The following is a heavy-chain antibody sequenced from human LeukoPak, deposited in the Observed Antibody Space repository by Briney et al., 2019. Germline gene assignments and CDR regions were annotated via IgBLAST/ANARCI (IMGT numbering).Heavy chain of an antibody. D-gene: IGHD1-7*01. CDR2: IKTDVTQT. CDR3: ARVRGNYMLDGLDL. Sequence: GASLTLSCAASEFTFSAYWINWVRHSAGKGLVWVVRIKTDVTQTKYADSVKGRFTVSRDNANNTLYLQMKSLRPEDSGVYYCARVRGNYMLDGLDLWGQGTMVIVSS. V-gene: IGHV3-74*03. CDR1: EFTFSAYW. J-gene: IGHJ3*01.